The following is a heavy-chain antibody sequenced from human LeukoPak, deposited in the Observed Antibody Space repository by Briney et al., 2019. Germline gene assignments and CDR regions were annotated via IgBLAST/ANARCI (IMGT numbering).Heavy chain of an antibody. CDR2: INWNGGST. D-gene: IGHD6-19*01. V-gene: IGHV3-20*04. J-gene: IGHJ6*03. CDR3: ARRTQWLVHYYYMDV. CDR1: GGSISSYY. Sequence: ETLSLTCTVSGGSISSYYWSWVRQAPGKGLEWVSGINWNGGSTGYADSVKGRFTISRDNAKNSLYLQMNSLRAEDTALYYCARRTQWLVHYYYMDVWGKGTTVTVSS.